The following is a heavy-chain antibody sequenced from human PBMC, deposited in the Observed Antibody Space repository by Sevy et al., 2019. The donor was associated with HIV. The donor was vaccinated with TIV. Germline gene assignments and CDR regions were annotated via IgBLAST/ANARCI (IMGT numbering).Heavy chain of an antibody. CDR3: EGDGITNGWYRGYYFDY. V-gene: IGHV3-30*19. Sequence: GGSLRLSCEASGFTFRSYGMHWVRQAPGKGLEWVAVISFDGSDKYYADSVKGRYTIDRENSKKTLYLKRNSLRAEDTSMYYCEGDGITNGWYRGYYFDYWGQGALVTVSS. J-gene: IGHJ4*02. CDR2: ISFDGSDK. D-gene: IGHD6-19*01. CDR1: GFTFRSYG.